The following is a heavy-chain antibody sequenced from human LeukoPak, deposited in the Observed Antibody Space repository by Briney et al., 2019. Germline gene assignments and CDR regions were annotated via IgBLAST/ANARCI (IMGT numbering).Heavy chain of an antibody. J-gene: IGHJ6*02. CDR2: GDYSGGT. CDR3: ARDSYCSGGSCYVGYYGMDV. V-gene: IGHV4-39*07. D-gene: IGHD2-15*01. CDR1: GDSFRSVKDY. Sequence: PSETLSLTCSVSGDSFRSVKDYWAWIRQPPGKGLEWIASGDYSGGTYYNPSLESRVTISVDTSKNQFSLKLTSVTAADTAVYYCARDSYCSGGSCYVGYYGMDVWGQGTTVTVSS.